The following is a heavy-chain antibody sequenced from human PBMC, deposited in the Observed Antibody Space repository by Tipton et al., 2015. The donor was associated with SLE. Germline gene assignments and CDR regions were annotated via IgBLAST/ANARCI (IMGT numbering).Heavy chain of an antibody. D-gene: IGHD3-16*01. CDR3: ARGGYYDYAPPDF. Sequence: QSGAEVKKPGSSVKVSCKASGGTFSSDAINWVRQAPGQGLEWMGGITPIFGTTNYAQEFQGRVTITADESTNSVFMELTSLKSEDTAVYYCARGGYYDYAPPDFWGQGTLVTVSS. CDR1: GGTFSSDA. J-gene: IGHJ4*02. CDR2: ITPIFGTT. V-gene: IGHV1-69*01.